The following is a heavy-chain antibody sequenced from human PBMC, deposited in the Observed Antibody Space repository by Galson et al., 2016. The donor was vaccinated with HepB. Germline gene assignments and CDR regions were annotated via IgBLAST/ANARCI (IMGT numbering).Heavy chain of an antibody. D-gene: IGHD3-3*01. J-gene: IGHJ4*02. CDR2: INGDGSGV. CDR1: GFGFRSYW. CDR3: ASGSWSGYAPFDY. Sequence: SLRLSCAVSGFGFRSYWMSWVRQAPGKGLAWVSRINGDGSGVNYTDSVKGRFTISRDNARNTLYLQMNSLRADDTAVYFCASGSWSGYAPFDYWGQGIQVAVST. V-gene: IGHV3-74*01.